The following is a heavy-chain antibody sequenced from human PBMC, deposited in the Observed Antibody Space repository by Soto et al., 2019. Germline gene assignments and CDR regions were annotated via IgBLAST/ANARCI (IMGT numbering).Heavy chain of an antibody. CDR2: SYPDDFET. Sequence: GESMKISCNGSGYRFTSYWIGWARQMPGKGLEWMGISYPDDFETRYRPSFQDQVTISADKSLSTAYLQCRSLKYSDTAMYYCAGHENCYSPLDVWGQGTLVTVSS. J-gene: IGHJ4*02. CDR3: AGHENCYSPLDV. D-gene: IGHD2-21*01. CDR1: GYRFTSYW. V-gene: IGHV5-51*01.